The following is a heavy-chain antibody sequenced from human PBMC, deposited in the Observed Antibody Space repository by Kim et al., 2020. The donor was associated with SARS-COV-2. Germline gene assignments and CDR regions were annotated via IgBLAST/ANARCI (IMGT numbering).Heavy chain of an antibody. CDR2: IYYSGST. D-gene: IGHD6-13*01. Sequence: SETLSLTYTVSGFSISSNSYYWGWIRQPPGKGLEWIGTIYYSGSTYYNPSLKSRVTISVDTSKNQFSLELTPVTAADTAVYYCASRTGSSPSAFPFDPWG. J-gene: IGHJ5*02. V-gene: IGHV4-39*01. CDR3: ASRTGSSPSAFPFDP. CDR1: GFSISSNSYY.